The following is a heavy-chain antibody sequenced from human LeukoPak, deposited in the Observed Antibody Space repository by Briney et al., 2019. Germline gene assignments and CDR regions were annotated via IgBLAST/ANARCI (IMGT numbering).Heavy chain of an antibody. V-gene: IGHV6-1*01. CDR2: PYYRSRWYY. Sequence: SQTLSLTCAISGDSVSSNTAAWYWIRQSPSRGLAWLGRPYYRSRWYYEYAVSVRSRITINADTSKNHFSLQLNSVTPDDTAGYYCARDPSGDQGLDSWGQGTLVTVSS. J-gene: IGHJ4*02. CDR3: ARDPSGDQGLDS. D-gene: IGHD3-10*01. CDR1: GDSVSSNTAA.